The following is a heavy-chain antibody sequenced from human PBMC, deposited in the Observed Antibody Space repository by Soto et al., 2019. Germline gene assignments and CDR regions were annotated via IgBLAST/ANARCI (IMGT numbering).Heavy chain of an antibody. CDR2: ISGSGGST. Sequence: GGSLRLSCAASGFTFSSYAMSWVRQAPGKGLEWVSAISGSGGSTYYADSVKGRFTISRDSSKNTLYLQMNSLRAEDTAVYYCAKSNVVTMVRGSDYWGQGTLVTVSS. V-gene: IGHV3-23*01. CDR3: AKSNVVTMVRGSDY. CDR1: GFTFSSYA. D-gene: IGHD3-10*01. J-gene: IGHJ4*02.